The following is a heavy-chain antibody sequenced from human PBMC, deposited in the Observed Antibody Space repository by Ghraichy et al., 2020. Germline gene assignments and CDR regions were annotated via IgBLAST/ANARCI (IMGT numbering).Heavy chain of an antibody. Sequence: GGSLRLSCAASGFTFSSYWMHWVRQAPGKGLVWVSRINEYGTDSTNADSVKGRFTISRDNAKNTVYLQMNSLRADDTAMYYCATVSLRPGVVHGLNVWGQGTTVTVSS. CDR2: INEYGTDS. CDR3: ATVSLRPGVVHGLNV. D-gene: IGHD3-10*01. V-gene: IGHV3-74*01. CDR1: GFTFSSYW. J-gene: IGHJ6*02.